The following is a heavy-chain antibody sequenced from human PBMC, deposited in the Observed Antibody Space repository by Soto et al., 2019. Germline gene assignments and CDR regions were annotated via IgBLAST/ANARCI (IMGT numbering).Heavy chain of an antibody. CDR2: INHSGST. D-gene: IGHD1-26*01. V-gene: IGHV4-34*01. Sequence: QVQLQQWGAGLLKPSETLSLTCAVYGGSFSGYYWSWIRQPPGKGLEWIGEINHSGSTNYNPSLKSRVTISVDTSKNQFSLKLSSVTAADTAVYYCASRARATTNVRDYWGQGTLVTVSS. CDR3: ASRARATTNVRDY. CDR1: GGSFSGYY. J-gene: IGHJ4*02.